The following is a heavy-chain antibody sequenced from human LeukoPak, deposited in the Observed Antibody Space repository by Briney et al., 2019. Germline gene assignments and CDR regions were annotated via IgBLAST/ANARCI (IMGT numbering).Heavy chain of an antibody. CDR1: GYTFTSYD. CDR2: MNPNSGNT. J-gene: IGHJ4*02. CDR3: VKGDRVAANPFDY. V-gene: IGHV1-8*03. D-gene: IGHD2-15*01. Sequence: ASVKVSCKASGYTFTSYDINWVRQATGQGLEWMGWMNPNSGNTGYAQKFQGRVTITRNTSISTAYMELGSLRSEDTAVYYCVKGDRVAANPFDYWGQGTLVTVSS.